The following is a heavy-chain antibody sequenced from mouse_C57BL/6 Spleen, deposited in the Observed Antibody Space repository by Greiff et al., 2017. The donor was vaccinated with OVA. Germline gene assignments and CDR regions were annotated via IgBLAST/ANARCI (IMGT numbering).Heavy chain of an antibody. V-gene: IGHV1-59*01. CDR3: ARSRTMVTSAWFAY. D-gene: IGHD2-2*01. J-gene: IGHJ3*01. CDR1: GYTFTSYW. CDR2: IDPSDSYT. Sequence: VQLQQPGAELVRPGTSVKLSCKASGYTFTSYWMHWVKQRPGQGLEWIGVIDPSDSYTNYNQKFKGKATLTVDTSSSTAYMQLSSLTSEDAAVYYCARSRTMVTSAWFAYWGQGTLVTVSA.